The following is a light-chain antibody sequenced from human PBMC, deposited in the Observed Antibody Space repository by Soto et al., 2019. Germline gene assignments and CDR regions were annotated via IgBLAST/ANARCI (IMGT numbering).Light chain of an antibody. J-gene: IGKJ2*01. V-gene: IGKV1-5*01. Sequence: DIEMTQSPSTLSASVGDRVTITCRASQSISTWLAWYQQKPGKAPRLLIYDASNLESDVPPRFSGSGSGTQFTLTISSLQPDDFATYYCQQCDSYPYTFGQGTNLEI. CDR2: DAS. CDR3: QQCDSYPYT. CDR1: QSISTW.